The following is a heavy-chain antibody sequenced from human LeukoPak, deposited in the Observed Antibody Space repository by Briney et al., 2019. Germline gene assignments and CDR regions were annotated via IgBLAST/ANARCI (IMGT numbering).Heavy chain of an antibody. CDR3: AKGYSYGFDY. Sequence: GGSLRLSCAASGFTFSSYGMHWVRQAPGKELEWLAFIRYDGTEKYYTDSVKGRFTISRDNSKNTLYLQMNSLRAEDTAVYYCAKGYSYGFDYWGQGTLVTVSS. J-gene: IGHJ4*02. V-gene: IGHV3-30*02. CDR1: GFTFSSYG. CDR2: IRYDGTEK. D-gene: IGHD5-18*01.